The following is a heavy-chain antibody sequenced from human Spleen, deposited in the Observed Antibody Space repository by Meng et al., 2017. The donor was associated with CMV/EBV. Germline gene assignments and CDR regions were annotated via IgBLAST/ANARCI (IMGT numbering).Heavy chain of an antibody. CDR1: GFSLSTSEVG. D-gene: IGHD6-6*01. V-gene: IGHV2-5*01. Sequence: SGPTLVKPTQTLTLTCTFSGFSLSTSEVGVGWIRQPPGKALEWLALIFWNDDTRYSPSLKSRLTITKDTSKNQVVLTMTNMDPMDTATYYCAHRLLYSSSSETSPFDYWGQGTLVTVSS. CDR3: AHRLLYSSSSETSPFDY. J-gene: IGHJ4*02. CDR2: IFWNDDT.